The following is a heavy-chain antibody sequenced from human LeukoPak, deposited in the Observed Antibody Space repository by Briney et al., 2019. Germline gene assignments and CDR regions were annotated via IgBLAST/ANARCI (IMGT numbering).Heavy chain of an antibody. J-gene: IGHJ5*02. CDR3: ARRSYSSGWSFWFDP. Sequence: KTSETLSLTCTVSGGSITSYSWTWIRQSPGKGLEWIGSFFYTGNTNYNPSLESRATISVDTSKNQFSLRLSSVTAADTAVYYCARRSYSSGWSFWFDPWGQGTLVIVSS. V-gene: IGHV4-59*01. CDR2: FFYTGNT. D-gene: IGHD6-19*01. CDR1: GGSITSYS.